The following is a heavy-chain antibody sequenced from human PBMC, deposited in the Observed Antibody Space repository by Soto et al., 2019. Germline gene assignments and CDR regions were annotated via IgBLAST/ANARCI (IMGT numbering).Heavy chain of an antibody. CDR3: ARRLNLGSFDH. J-gene: IGHJ5*02. CDR1: GFSLTGYH. V-gene: IGHV4-59*01. CDR2: AYYSGNV. Sequence: LSRTCNVSGFSLTGYHWNWIRQPPGKTLEWTGFAYYSGNVLYNPSFKGRASIRVDRSKNQFSLRLTSVTAADTAVYYCARRLNLGSFDHWGQGTLVTVSS. D-gene: IGHD3-10*01.